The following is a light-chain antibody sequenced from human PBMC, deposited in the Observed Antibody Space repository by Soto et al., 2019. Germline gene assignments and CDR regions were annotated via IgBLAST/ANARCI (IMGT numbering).Light chain of an antibody. Sequence: QSALTQPRSVSGSPGQSVTISCTGTSSDIGAYDFVSWHQHHPGKAPKVIIYDVTKRPSGVPDRFSGSKSGNTASLTISGLQDEDEADYHCCSYTGSYSVVFGGGTKVTVL. J-gene: IGLJ2*01. CDR1: SSDIGAYDF. CDR2: DVT. V-gene: IGLV2-11*01. CDR3: CSYTGSYSVV.